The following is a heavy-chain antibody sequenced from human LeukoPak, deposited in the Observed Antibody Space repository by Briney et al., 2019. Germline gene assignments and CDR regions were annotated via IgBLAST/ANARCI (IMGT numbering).Heavy chain of an antibody. D-gene: IGHD3-10*01. Sequence: GGSLRVSCAASGFTFSSDAMSCVRQAPGKGLEWVSGISGSGGSTYYADSVKGRFTISRDNSKKTLYLQMNSLGAADTAIYYCAKAQWYYYGSGTLWDYRGQGTLVTVSS. CDR2: ISGSGGST. CDR3: AKAQWYYYGSGTLWDY. J-gene: IGHJ4*02. V-gene: IGHV3-23*01. CDR1: GFTFSSDA.